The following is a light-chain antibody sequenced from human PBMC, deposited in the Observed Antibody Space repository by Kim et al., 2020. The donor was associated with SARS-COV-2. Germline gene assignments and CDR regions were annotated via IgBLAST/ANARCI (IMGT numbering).Light chain of an antibody. CDR1: SENIATFY. CDR2: EDN. CDR3: QSYDSDSHVV. Sequence: NFMLLQPHSVSESPGKTVTISCFRSSENIATFYVQWYQQRPGSSPTTVIYEDNQRPSGVPDRFSGSIDSSSNSASLTISGLKIEDEAVYYCQSYDSDSHVVFGGGTRLTVL. J-gene: IGLJ2*01. V-gene: IGLV6-57*01.